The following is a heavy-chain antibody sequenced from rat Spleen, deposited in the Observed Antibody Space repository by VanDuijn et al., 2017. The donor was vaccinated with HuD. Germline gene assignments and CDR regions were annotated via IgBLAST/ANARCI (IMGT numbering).Heavy chain of an antibody. J-gene: IGHJ2*01. CDR3: ARPSARYSSGYSYYFEH. D-gene: IGHD4-3*01. CDR1: GFSLPSYH. CDR2: IWAGGGT. V-gene: IGHV2-13*01. Sequence: QVQLKESGPGLVQPSQTLSLTCTVSGFSLPSYHVSWVRQPPGKSLVWMGTIWAGGGTNYNSAVQSRLSISRDTSKSQVFLKMNSLQTEDTATYYCARPSARYSSGYSYYFEHWGQGVMVTVSS.